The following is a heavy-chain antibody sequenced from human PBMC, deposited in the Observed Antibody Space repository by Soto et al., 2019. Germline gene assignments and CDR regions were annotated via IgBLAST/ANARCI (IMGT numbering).Heavy chain of an antibody. V-gene: IGHV4-59*01. J-gene: IGHJ3*01. CDR2: IYYSGST. D-gene: IGHD1-26*01. Sequence: SETLSLTCTVSGGSISSYYWRWIRQPPGKGLEWIGYIYYSGSTNYNPSLKSRVTISVDTSKNQFSLKLSSVTAADTAVYYCASLYTGTQGAFDFWGQGTMVTVSS. CDR1: GGSISSYY. CDR3: ASLYTGTQGAFDF.